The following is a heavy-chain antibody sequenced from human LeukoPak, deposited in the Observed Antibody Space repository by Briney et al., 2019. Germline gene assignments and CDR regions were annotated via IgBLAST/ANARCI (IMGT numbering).Heavy chain of an antibody. CDR2: IYNSGST. V-gene: IGHV4-59*01. CDR1: GGSISSYY. J-gene: IGHJ6*03. D-gene: IGHD6-6*01. CDR3: ARDWGVGGRPGYMDV. Sequence: SETLSLTCTVSGGSISSYYWSWIRQPPGKGLEWIGYIYNSGSTNYNPSLKSRVTILVDTSKNQFSLKLSSVTAADTAVYFCARDWGVGGRPGYMDVWGKGTTVTVSS.